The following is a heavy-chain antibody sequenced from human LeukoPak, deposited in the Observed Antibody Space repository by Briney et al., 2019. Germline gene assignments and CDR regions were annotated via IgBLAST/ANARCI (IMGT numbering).Heavy chain of an antibody. J-gene: IGHJ5*02. CDR1: GFSVRDYA. CDR2: MSYGETYK. Sequence: PGGSLRLSCAASGFSVRDYAMHWVRQAPGKGLEWVAVMSYGETYKNYAEAVKGRFTISRDDSKNTLFLQMSSLRPEDTAVYYCARDFGVIRRSWGQGTLVTVSS. CDR3: ARDFGVIRRS. D-gene: IGHD3-3*01. V-gene: IGHV3-30-3*01.